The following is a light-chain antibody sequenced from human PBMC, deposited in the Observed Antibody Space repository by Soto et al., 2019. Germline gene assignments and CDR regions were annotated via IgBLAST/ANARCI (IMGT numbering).Light chain of an antibody. Sequence: DIQMTQSPSTLSASVGDRVTITCRASQSVTTWLAWYQQKPVKAPKLLIYKASSLESGVPSRFSGSGSGTEFTLTISSLQPDDFATYYCQQYSTYWTFGQGTKVEIK. CDR2: KAS. V-gene: IGKV1-5*03. CDR3: QQYSTYWT. CDR1: QSVTTW. J-gene: IGKJ1*01.